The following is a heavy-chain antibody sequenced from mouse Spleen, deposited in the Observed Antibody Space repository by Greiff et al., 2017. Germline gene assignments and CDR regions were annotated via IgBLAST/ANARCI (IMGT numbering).Heavy chain of an antibody. CDR3: ARDYDGSYNWYFDV. CDR2: ISSGSSTI. J-gene: IGHJ1*01. V-gene: IGHV5-17*01. CDR1: GFTFSDYG. Sequence: EVKLMESGGGLVKPGGSLKLSCAASGFTFSDYGMHWVRQAPEKGLEWVAYISSGSSTIYYADTVKGRFTISRDNAKNTLFLQMTSLRSEDTAMYYCARDYDGSYNWYFDVWGAGTTVTVSS. D-gene: IGHD1-1*01.